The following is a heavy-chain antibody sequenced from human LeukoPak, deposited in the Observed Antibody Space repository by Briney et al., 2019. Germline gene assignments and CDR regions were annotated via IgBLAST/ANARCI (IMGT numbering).Heavy chain of an antibody. D-gene: IGHD3-22*01. CDR3: ARVSYYDSSGNRGAFDY. Sequence: PSETLSLTCAVYGGSFSGYYWSWIRQPPGKGLEWIGEINHSGSTNYNPSLKSRVTISVDTSKNQFSLKLSSVTAADTAVYYCARVSYYDSSGNRGAFDYWGQGTWSPSPQ. CDR2: INHSGST. V-gene: IGHV4-34*01. CDR1: GGSFSGYY. J-gene: IGHJ4*02.